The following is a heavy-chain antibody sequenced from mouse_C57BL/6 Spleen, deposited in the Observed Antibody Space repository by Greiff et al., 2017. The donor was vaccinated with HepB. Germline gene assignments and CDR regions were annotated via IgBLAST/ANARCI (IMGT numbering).Heavy chain of an antibody. CDR3: ARRKDYYGSSPYAMDY. CDR2: IWSGGST. D-gene: IGHD1-1*01. Sequence: VKLQESGPGLVQPSQSLSITCTVSGFSLTSYGVHWVRQSPGKGLEWLGVIWSGGSTDYNAAFISRLSISKDNSKSQVFFKMNSLQADDTAIYYCARRKDYYGSSPYAMDYWGQGTSVTVSS. CDR1: GFSLTSYG. J-gene: IGHJ4*01. V-gene: IGHV2-2*01.